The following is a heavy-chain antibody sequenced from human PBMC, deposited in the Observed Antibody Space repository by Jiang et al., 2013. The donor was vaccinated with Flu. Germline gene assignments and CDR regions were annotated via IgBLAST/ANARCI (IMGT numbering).Heavy chain of an antibody. CDR2: IYYSGST. V-gene: IGHV4-31*03. CDR1: GGSISSGGYY. D-gene: IGHD3-10*01. Sequence: GSGLVKPSQTLSLTCTVSGGSISSGGYYWSWIRQHPGKGLEWIGYIYYSGSTYYNPSLKSRVTISVDTSKNQFSLKLSSVTAADTAVYYCARADYYGSGSYYNPGFDYWGRGNPGRRLL. J-gene: IGHJ4*02. CDR3: ARADYYGSGSYYNPGFDY.